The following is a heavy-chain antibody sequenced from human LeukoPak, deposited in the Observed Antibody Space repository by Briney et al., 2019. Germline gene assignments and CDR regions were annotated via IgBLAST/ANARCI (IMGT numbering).Heavy chain of an antibody. CDR2: ISYDGSNK. Sequence: RRSLRLSCAASGFTFSSYAMHWVRQAPGKGLEWVAVISYDGSNKYYADSVKGRFTISRDNSKNTLYLQMNSLRAEDTAVYYCARDHPTTGQFDYWGQGTLVTVSS. CDR1: GFTFSSYA. D-gene: IGHD1-1*01. J-gene: IGHJ4*02. CDR3: ARDHPTTGQFDY. V-gene: IGHV3-30-3*01.